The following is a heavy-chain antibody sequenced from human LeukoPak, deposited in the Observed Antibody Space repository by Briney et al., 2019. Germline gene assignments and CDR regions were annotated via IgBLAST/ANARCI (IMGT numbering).Heavy chain of an antibody. CDR2: INHSGST. Sequence: PSETLSLTCAVYGGSFSGYYWSWIRQPPGKGLEWIGEINHSGSTNYNPSLKRRVTISVDTSKNQFSLKLSSVTAADTAVYYCASSGSSSSAPFDYWGQGTLVTVSS. CDR3: ASSGSSSSAPFDY. D-gene: IGHD6-6*01. J-gene: IGHJ4*02. V-gene: IGHV4-34*01. CDR1: GGSFSGYY.